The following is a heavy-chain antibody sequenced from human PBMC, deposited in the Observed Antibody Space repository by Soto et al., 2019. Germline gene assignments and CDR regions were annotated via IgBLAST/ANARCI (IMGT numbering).Heavy chain of an antibody. CDR1: GGSFGSSAYY. V-gene: IGHV4-39*01. CDR3: SRRAPEGFDP. CDR2: INSSGST. J-gene: IGHJ5*02. Sequence: PPETLSLTCTVSGGSFGSSAYYWGWIRRAPGKGLEWIGSINSSGSTFSNPSLKSRVTLSVDTSKNQFSLKLTSVTAADTALYYCSRRAPEGFDPWGQGTLVTVSS.